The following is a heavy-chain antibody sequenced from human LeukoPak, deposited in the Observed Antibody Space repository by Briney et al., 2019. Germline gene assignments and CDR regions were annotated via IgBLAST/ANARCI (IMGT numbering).Heavy chain of an antibody. J-gene: IGHJ4*02. Sequence: SETLSLTCDVSGGSVRSYWWGWVRQPAGKGLQWLGRIYSTGSTRFNPSLKSRLTLSIDTSTNQFSLTLTSVTAADTAVYFCARQGYTVSYYFLDYWSQGTLVTVSS. CDR1: GGSVRSYW. V-gene: IGHV4-4*07. CDR2: IYSTGST. D-gene: IGHD1-26*01. CDR3: ARQGYTVSYYFLDY.